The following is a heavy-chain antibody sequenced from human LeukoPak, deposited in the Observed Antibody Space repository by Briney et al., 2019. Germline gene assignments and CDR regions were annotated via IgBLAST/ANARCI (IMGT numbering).Heavy chain of an antibody. D-gene: IGHD3-3*01. V-gene: IGHV1-8*01. Sequence: ASVKVSCKASGYTFTSYDINWVRQATGQGLEWMGWMNPNSGNTGYAQKFQGRVTMTRNTSISTAYMELSSLRSEDTAVYYCSRGLEGQYYDFWSCYYTGNWFDPWGQGTLVTVSS. CDR3: SRGLEGQYYDFWSCYYTGNWFDP. J-gene: IGHJ5*02. CDR1: GYTFTSYD. CDR2: MNPNSGNT.